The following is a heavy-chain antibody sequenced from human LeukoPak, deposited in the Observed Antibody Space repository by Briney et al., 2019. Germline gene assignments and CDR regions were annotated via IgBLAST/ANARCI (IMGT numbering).Heavy chain of an antibody. CDR3: ARASDYSNYGYYYYMDV. J-gene: IGHJ6*03. D-gene: IGHD4-11*01. CDR2: INHSGST. Sequence: SETLSLTCADYGGSFSGYYWSWIRQPPGKGLEWIGEINHSGSTNYNPSLKSRVTISVDTSKNQFSLKLSSVTAADTAVYYCARASDYSNYGYYYYMDVWGKGTTVTVSS. CDR1: GGSFSGYY. V-gene: IGHV4-34*01.